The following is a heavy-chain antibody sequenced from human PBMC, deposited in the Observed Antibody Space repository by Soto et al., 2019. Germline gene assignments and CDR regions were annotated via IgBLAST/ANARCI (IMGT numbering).Heavy chain of an antibody. J-gene: IGHJ6*02. CDR1: GGTFSSYA. CDR3: ARPSRAMVRGVIIPDYYYYYGMDV. D-gene: IGHD3-10*01. V-gene: IGHV1-69*01. CDR2: IIPIFGTA. Sequence: QVQLVQSGAEVKKPGSSVKVSCKASGGTFSSYAISWVRQAPGQGLEWMGGIIPIFGTANYAQKFQGRVTITADESTSTAYMELSSLRSEDTAVYYCARPSRAMVRGVIIPDYYYYYGMDVWGQGTTVTVSS.